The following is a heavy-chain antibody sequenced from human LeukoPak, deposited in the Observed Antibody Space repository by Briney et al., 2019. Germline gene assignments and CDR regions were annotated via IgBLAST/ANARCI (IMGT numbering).Heavy chain of an antibody. CDR3: ASSTNDYYYYYMDV. CDR1: GFTFSSYG. V-gene: IGHV3-30*02. CDR2: IRYDGSNK. J-gene: IGHJ6*03. Sequence: GGSLRLSCAASGFTFSSYGMRWVRQAPGKGLEWVAFIRYDGSNKYYADSVKGRFTISRDNSKNTLYLQMNSLRAEDTAVYYCASSTNDYYYYYMDVWGKGTTVTISS. D-gene: IGHD1-14*01.